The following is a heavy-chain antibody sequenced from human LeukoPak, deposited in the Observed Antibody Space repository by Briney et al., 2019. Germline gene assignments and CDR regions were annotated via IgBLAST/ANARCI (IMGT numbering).Heavy chain of an antibody. V-gene: IGHV1-18*01. J-gene: IGHJ4*02. D-gene: IGHD5-18*01. CDR3: ARGRPKGTAMADFDY. CDR1: GYTFTSYG. Sequence: ASVKVSCKASGYTFTSYGISWVRQAPGQGLEWMGWISAYNGNTNYAQKLQGRVTMTTDTSTSTAYMELRSLRSDDTAVYYCARGRPKGTAMADFDYWGQGTLVTVSS. CDR2: ISAYNGNT.